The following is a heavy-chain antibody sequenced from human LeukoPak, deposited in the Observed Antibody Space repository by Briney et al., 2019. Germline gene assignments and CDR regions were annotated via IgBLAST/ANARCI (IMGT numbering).Heavy chain of an antibody. CDR1: GYTFTSYY. Sequence: ASVKVSCKASGYTFTSYYMHWVRQAPGQGLEWMGWISAYNGNTNYAQKLQGRVTMTTDTSTSTAYMELRSLRSDDTAVYYCASALAAAGFDYWGKGALVTVSS. CDR2: ISAYNGNT. V-gene: IGHV1-18*04. CDR3: ASALAAAGFDY. D-gene: IGHD6-13*01. J-gene: IGHJ4*02.